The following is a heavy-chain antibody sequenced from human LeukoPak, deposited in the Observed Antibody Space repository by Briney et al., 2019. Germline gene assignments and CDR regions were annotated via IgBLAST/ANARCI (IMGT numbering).Heavy chain of an antibody. CDR2: ISPSADRT. Sequence: GGSLRLSCTASGFTFSSYAMSWVRQAPGKGLEWVSFISPSADRTSNADSVEGRFTISRDNPRNTLYLQMNSLRDEDTAVYYCAIMHGYYDGSGYWVQWGQGTLVTVSS. CDR1: GFTFSSYA. CDR3: AIMHGYYDGSGYWVQ. D-gene: IGHD3-22*01. V-gene: IGHV3-23*01. J-gene: IGHJ4*02.